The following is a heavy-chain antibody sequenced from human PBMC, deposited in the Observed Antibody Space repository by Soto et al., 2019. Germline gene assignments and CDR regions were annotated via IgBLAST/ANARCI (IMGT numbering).Heavy chain of an antibody. Sequence: GESLRIPRKGSGYRFTSYWISWVRQMPGKGLEGMGRIDTSDSYKNYSPSFQGHVNIAADKFISTAYLQWSRLKVSDTAMYDCARQQCRVPYYDVCSGYWPGYGMDVWGQGTTVTVSS. D-gene: IGHD3-3*01. CDR2: IDTSDSYK. J-gene: IGHJ6*02. CDR1: GYRFTSYW. CDR3: ARQQCRVPYYDVCSGYWPGYGMDV. V-gene: IGHV5-10-1*01.